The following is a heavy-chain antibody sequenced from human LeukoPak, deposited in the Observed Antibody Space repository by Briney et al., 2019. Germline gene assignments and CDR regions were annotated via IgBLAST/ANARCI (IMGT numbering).Heavy chain of an antibody. D-gene: IGHD3-10*01. V-gene: IGHV3-23*01. J-gene: IGHJ4*02. CDR2: ISSSGGST. CDR1: GFSFSSYE. CDR3: AKGLWFGEFYLDY. Sequence: GGSLRLSCAASGFSFSSYEMNWFRQAPGKGLEWVSYISSSGGSTYYADSVKGRFTISRDNSKNTLYLQMNSLRAEDTAVYYCAKGLWFGEFYLDYWGQGTLVTVSS.